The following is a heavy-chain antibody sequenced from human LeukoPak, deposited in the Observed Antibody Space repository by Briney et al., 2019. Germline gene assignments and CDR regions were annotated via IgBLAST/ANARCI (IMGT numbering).Heavy chain of an antibody. CDR1: GDSITSGDYY. D-gene: IGHD1-26*01. CDR2: MHYTGST. CDR3: ARHLSGSSWFDP. J-gene: IGHJ5*02. Sequence: PSETLSLTCTVSGDSITSGDYYWTWIRQPPGKGLEWVAYMHYTGSTYYNSSLKSRLTISVDTSKNQFSLRLSFVTAADTAMYYCARHLSGSSWFDPWGQGTLVTVSS. V-gene: IGHV4-30-4*08.